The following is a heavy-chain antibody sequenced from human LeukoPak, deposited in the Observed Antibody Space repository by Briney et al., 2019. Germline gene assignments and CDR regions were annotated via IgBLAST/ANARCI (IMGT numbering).Heavy chain of an antibody. D-gene: IGHD3-16*02. V-gene: IGHV1-2*02. J-gene: IGHJ6*03. CDR1: GYTFTGYY. CDR3: ARHPYDYVWGSYRFAHYYYMDV. Sequence: ASVKVSCKASGYTFTGYYMHWVRQAPGQGLEWMGWINPNSGGTNYAQKFQGRVTMTRDTSINTAYMELSRLRSDDTAVYYCARHPYDYVWGSYRFAHYYYMDVWGKGTTVTVSS. CDR2: INPNSGGT.